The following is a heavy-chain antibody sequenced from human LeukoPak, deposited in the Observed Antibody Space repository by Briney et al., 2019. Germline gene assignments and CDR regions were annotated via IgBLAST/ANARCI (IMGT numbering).Heavy chain of an antibody. CDR1: GLNFDDYA. Sequence: GGSLRLSCAAPGLNFDDYAIHWVRQAPGKGLEWVSLISGDGGSTFYADSVRGRFTISRDNSKNSLYLQMSSLRSEDTAFYFCARESDSSGWSDYWGQGTLVTVSS. CDR3: ARESDSSGWSDY. V-gene: IGHV3-43*02. CDR2: ISGDGGST. J-gene: IGHJ4*02. D-gene: IGHD6-19*01.